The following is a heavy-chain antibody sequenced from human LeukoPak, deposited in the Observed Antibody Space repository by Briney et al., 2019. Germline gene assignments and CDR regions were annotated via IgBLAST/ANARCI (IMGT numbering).Heavy chain of an antibody. V-gene: IGHV3-7*04. J-gene: IGHJ4*02. CDR1: GFTFTNSW. CDR2: IKQDGSET. CDR3: ARDLDTRNSYEFAY. Sequence: GGSLRLSCSASGFTFTNSWMSWVRQAPGKGLEWVANIKQDGSETHYVDSVKGRFTISRDNAKNSLYLQMNSLRAEDTAVYYCARDLDTRNSYEFAYWGQGTLVTVSS. D-gene: IGHD5-18*01.